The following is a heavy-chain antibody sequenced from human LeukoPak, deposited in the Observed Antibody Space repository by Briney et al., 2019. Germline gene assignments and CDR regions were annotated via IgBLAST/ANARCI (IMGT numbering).Heavy chain of an antibody. D-gene: IGHD3-10*01. CDR1: GITFSGYW. V-gene: IGHV3-74*01. CDR3: CYFGSGSYSVADY. Sequence: PGGSLRLSCAASGITFSGYWMHWVRQAPGKGLVWVSRINSDGSSTSYADSVKGRFTTSRDNAKNTLYLQMNSLGAEDTAVYYCCYFGSGSYSVADYWGQGTLVTVSS. CDR2: INSDGSST. J-gene: IGHJ4*02.